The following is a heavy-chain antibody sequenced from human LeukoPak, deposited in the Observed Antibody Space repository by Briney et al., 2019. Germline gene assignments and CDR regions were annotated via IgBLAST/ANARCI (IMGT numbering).Heavy chain of an antibody. CDR3: AKCRTTVVTPDAFDI. CDR1: GFTFSSYG. Sequence: GGSLRLSCAASGFTFSSYGMHWVCQAPGKGREGVAVISYDGSNKYYADSVKGGFTISRDNSKNTLYLQMNSLRAEDTAVYYCAKCRTTVVTPDAFDIWGQGTMVTVSS. J-gene: IGHJ3*02. D-gene: IGHD4-23*01. V-gene: IGHV3-30*18. CDR2: ISYDGSNK.